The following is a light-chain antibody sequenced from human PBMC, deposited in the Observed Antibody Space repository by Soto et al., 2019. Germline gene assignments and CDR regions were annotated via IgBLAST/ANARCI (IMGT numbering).Light chain of an antibody. CDR3: SSHTSYSTRV. J-gene: IGLJ1*01. Sequence: QSALTQPASVSGSPGQSIAISCTGTSSDVGGYNYVSWYQHHPGKAPKLMIHEVSNRPSGISDRFSGSKSGNTASLTISGLQADDEADYYCSSHTSYSTRVFGTGTKVTVL. CDR1: SSDVGGYNY. CDR2: EVS. V-gene: IGLV2-14*01.